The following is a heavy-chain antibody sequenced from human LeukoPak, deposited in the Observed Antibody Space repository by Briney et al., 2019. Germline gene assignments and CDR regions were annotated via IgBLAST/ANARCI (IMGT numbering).Heavy chain of an antibody. V-gene: IGHV4-34*09. CDR2: INHSGVI. CDR3: ARAPFGRPGIAVAGSDAFDI. D-gene: IGHD6-19*01. Sequence: KTSETLSLTCAVYGGSFSGYYWSWIRQPPGKGLEWIGEINHSGVINDNPSLKSRVTISVDTSKNQFSLKLSSVTAADTAVYYCARAPFGRPGIAVAGSDAFDIWGQGTMVAVSS. J-gene: IGHJ3*02. CDR1: GGSFSGYY.